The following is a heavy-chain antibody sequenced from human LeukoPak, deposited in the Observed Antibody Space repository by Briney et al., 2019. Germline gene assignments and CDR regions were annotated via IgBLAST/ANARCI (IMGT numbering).Heavy chain of an antibody. CDR1: GFTFNRYN. D-gene: IGHD3-16*02. J-gene: IGHJ5*02. CDR2: ISTSSSYI. V-gene: IGHV3-21*01. Sequence: PGGSLRLSCAASGFTFNRYNMNWVRRAPGKGLEWVSSISTSSSYIYYADSVRGRFTISRDNAKNSLYLQMNSLRAEDTAIYYCARDQGFRYFDPWGQGTLVTVSS. CDR3: ARDQGFRYFDP.